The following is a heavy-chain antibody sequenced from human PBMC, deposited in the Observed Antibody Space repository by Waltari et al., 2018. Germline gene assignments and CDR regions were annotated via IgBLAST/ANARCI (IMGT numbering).Heavy chain of an antibody. CDR3: ARDRGRGLYLDS. D-gene: IGHD2-15*01. V-gene: IGHV4-4*02. Sequence: QLQLQESGPGLVKPSGTLSLTCGVSGDSMSSTDVWNWVRQPPGKGLEWIGQVRRSGRTNYNPSFASRVTVAMDTYTNHFSLRLTSATAADTAVYFCARDRGRGLYLDSWGPGILVTVSP. CDR2: VRRSGRT. J-gene: IGHJ4*02. CDR1: GDSMSSTDV.